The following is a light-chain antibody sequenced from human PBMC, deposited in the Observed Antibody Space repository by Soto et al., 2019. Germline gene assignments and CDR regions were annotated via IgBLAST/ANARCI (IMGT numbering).Light chain of an antibody. J-gene: IGKJ3*01. Sequence: IVLTQSPATLSLSPGERATLSCRARQSVSSYLAWYQQKPGQAPRLLIYDASNRATGIPARFSGSGSGTDFTLTIISLEPEDFAVYYCQQRSNWPPFTFGPGTKVDIK. CDR3: QQRSNWPPFT. CDR2: DAS. CDR1: QSVSSY. V-gene: IGKV3-11*01.